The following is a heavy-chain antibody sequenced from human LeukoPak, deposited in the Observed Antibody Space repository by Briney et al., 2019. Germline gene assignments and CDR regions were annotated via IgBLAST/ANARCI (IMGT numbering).Heavy chain of an antibody. J-gene: IGHJ4*02. CDR1: GYTFTGYC. D-gene: IGHD2-2*01. Sequence: ASVKVSCKASGYTFTGYCMHWVRQAPGQGLEWMGWINPNSGGTNYAQKFQGRVTMTRDTSISTAYMELSRLRSDDTAVYYCASVIVVVPAAIYDDFASLRYWGQGTLVTVSS. CDR2: INPNSGGT. V-gene: IGHV1-2*02. CDR3: ASVIVVVPAAIYDDFASLRY.